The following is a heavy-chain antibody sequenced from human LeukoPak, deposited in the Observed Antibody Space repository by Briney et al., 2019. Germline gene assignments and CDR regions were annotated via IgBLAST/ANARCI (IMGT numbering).Heavy chain of an antibody. J-gene: IGHJ4*02. CDR3: ARGDLYYYGSGPQPYYFDY. CDR1: GGSISSYY. Sequence: SETLSLTCTVSGGSISSYYWSWIRQPPGKGLEWIGYIYYSGSTNYNPSLKSRVTISVDTSKNQFSLKLSSVTAADTAVYYCARGDLYYYGSGPQPYYFDYWGQGTLVTVSS. D-gene: IGHD3-10*01. V-gene: IGHV4-59*01. CDR2: IYYSGST.